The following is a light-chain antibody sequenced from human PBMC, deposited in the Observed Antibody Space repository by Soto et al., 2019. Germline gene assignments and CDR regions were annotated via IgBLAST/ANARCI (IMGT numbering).Light chain of an antibody. CDR3: QQANSFPLT. V-gene: IGKV1-39*01. J-gene: IGKJ5*01. Sequence: DIQMTQSPYSLSASVGDRVTITCRASQSISSYLNWYQQKPGKAPKLLIYAASSLQSGVPSRFSGSGSGTDFTLTLRSLQPEDFATYYCQQANSFPLTFGQGTRLEIK. CDR2: AAS. CDR1: QSISSY.